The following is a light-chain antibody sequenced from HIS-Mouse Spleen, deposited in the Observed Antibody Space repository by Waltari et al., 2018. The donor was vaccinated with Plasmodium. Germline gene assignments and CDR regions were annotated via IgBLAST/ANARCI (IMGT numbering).Light chain of an antibody. Sequence: SYELTQSPSVSVSPGQTASITCSGDKLGYKYACWYQQKPGQSPVLVIYQDSKRPSGSPDRFSGSNSGNTATLTISGTQAMDEADYYCQAWDSSTVVFGGGTKLTVL. CDR3: QAWDSSTVV. J-gene: IGLJ2*01. V-gene: IGLV3-1*01. CDR2: QDS. CDR1: KLGYKY.